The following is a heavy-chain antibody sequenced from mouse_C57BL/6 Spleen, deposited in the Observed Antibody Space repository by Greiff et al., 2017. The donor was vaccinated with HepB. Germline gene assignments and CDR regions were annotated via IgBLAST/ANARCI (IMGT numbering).Heavy chain of an antibody. CDR2: IDPSDSET. CDR3: ARVGVDYDY. Sequence: QVQLKQPGAELVRPGSSVKLSCKASGYTFTSYWMHWVKQRPIQGLEWIGNIDPSDSETHYNQKFKDKATLTVDKSSSTAYMQLSSLTSEDSAVYYCARVGVDYDYWGQGTTLTVSS. J-gene: IGHJ2*01. V-gene: IGHV1-52*01. D-gene: IGHD2-4*01. CDR1: GYTFTSYW.